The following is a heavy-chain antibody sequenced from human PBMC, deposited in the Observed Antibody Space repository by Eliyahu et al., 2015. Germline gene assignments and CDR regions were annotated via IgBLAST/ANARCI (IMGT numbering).Heavy chain of an antibody. D-gene: IGHD3-10*01. CDR1: GFAFPNYA. CDR3: AKAVLRGGPVYYGVDA. V-gene: IGHV3-23*01. Sequence: EVQLLESGGGLVQPGGSLRXSXEGSGFAFPNYAVSWVRQAPGKGLEWVSAISGXYDNXYXSESVKGRFTXXRDNSNNTVFLQMNRLRAEDTALYYCAKAVLRGGPVYYGVDAWGQGTTVTVSS. J-gene: IGHJ6*02. CDR2: ISGXYDNX.